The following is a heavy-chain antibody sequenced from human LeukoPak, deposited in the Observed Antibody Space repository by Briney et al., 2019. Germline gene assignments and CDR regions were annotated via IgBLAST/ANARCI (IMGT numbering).Heavy chain of an antibody. CDR1: GFTFSSYA. D-gene: IGHD1-26*01. CDR2: IKSKTDGGTI. J-gene: IGHJ4*02. CDR3: TTKRVGAPAFDY. V-gene: IGHV3-15*07. Sequence: GGSLRLSCAASGFTFSSYAMNWVRQAPGEGLEWVGRIKSKTDGGTIDYAAPVKGRFTISRDDSKNTLYLQMNSLKTEDTAVYYCTTKRVGAPAFDYWGQGTLVTVSS.